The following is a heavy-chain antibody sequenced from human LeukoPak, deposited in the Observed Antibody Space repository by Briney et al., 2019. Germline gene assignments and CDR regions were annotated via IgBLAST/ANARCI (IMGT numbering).Heavy chain of an antibody. V-gene: IGHV3-23*01. D-gene: IGHD5-24*01. CDR3: AKAVDGYNYNY. J-gene: IGHJ4*02. Sequence: ASLRLSCAASGFTFSSYGMHWVRQAPGKGLEWVSAISGSGGSTYYADSVKGRFTISRDNSKNTLYLQMNTLRAEDTPVYYCAKAVDGYNYNYWGQGTLVTVSS. CDR1: GFTFSSYG. CDR2: ISGSGGST.